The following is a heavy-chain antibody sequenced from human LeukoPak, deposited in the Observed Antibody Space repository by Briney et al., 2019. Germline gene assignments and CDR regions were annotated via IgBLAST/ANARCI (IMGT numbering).Heavy chain of an antibody. Sequence: ASVKVSCKASGGTFRSYAISWVRQAPGQGLECMGGIIPIFGPANYAQKFQGRVTITADESTSTAYMELSSLRSEDTAVYYCARKLNGDYGWYFDLWGRGTLVTVSS. CDR1: GGTFRSYA. J-gene: IGHJ2*01. CDR3: ARKLNGDYGWYFDL. D-gene: IGHD4-17*01. V-gene: IGHV1-69*13. CDR2: IIPIFGPA.